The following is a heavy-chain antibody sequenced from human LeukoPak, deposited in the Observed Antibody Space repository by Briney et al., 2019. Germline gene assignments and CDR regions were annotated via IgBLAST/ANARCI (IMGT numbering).Heavy chain of an antibody. CDR1: GGSFSGYY. J-gene: IGHJ5*02. Sequence: IPSETLSLTCAVYGGSFSGYYWSWIRQPPGKGLEWIGEINHSGSTNYNPSLKSRGTISVDTSKNQFSLKLSSVTAADTAVYYCARDFDWFDPWGQGTLVTVSS. CDR2: INHSGST. CDR3: ARDFDWFDP. V-gene: IGHV4-34*09.